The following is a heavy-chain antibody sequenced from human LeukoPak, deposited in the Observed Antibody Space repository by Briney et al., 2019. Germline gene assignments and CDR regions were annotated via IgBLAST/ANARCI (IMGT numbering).Heavy chain of an antibody. D-gene: IGHD2-2*01. CDR3: TRVASTTCDCPDYFDF. Sequence: GASVKVSCKASGYTFTTFGISWVRQAPGQGLEWMGWISAYTGNTYYAPKFQGRLTITTDPSTTTGHMELTSRRSDDTAVYYCTRVASTTCDCPDYFDFWGQGTRVTVSS. CDR1: GYTFTTFG. J-gene: IGHJ4*02. V-gene: IGHV1-18*01. CDR2: ISAYTGNT.